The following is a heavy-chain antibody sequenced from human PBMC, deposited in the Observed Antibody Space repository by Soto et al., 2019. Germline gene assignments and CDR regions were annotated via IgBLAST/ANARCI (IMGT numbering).Heavy chain of an antibody. CDR2: INHSGST. CDR1: GGSFSGYY. D-gene: IGHD2-15*01. Sequence: QVQLQQWGAGLLKPSETLSLTCAVYGGSFSGYYWSWIRQPPGKGLEWIGEINHSGSTNYNPSLKSRVTISVDTSQHQFSLKLRSVTDADTAVYYCAREGYCSGGSCYARTLDYWGQGTLVTVSS. J-gene: IGHJ4*02. CDR3: AREGYCSGGSCYARTLDY. V-gene: IGHV4-34*01.